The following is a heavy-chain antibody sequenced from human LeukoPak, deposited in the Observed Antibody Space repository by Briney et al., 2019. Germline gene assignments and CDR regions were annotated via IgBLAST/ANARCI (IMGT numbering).Heavy chain of an antibody. CDR3: ARRVRGHSYIDY. Sequence: GGSLRLSCAASGFTFSSYGMHWVRQAPGKGLEWVAVIWYDGSNKYYADSVKGRFTISRDNSKNTLYLQMNSLRAEDTAGYYCARRVRGHSYIDYWGQGTLVTVSS. CDR1: GFTFSSYG. V-gene: IGHV3-33*01. J-gene: IGHJ4*02. CDR2: IWYDGSNK. D-gene: IGHD5-18*01.